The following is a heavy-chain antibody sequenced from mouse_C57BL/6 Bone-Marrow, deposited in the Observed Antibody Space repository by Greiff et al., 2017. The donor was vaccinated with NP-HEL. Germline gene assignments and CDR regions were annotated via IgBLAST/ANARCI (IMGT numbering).Heavy chain of an antibody. CDR3: ARPRWLLPFAY. CDR1: GYTFTDYY. V-gene: IGHV1-26*01. D-gene: IGHD2-3*01. CDR2: INPNNGGT. J-gene: IGHJ3*01. Sequence: VQLKESGPELVKPGASVKISCKASGYTFTDYYMNWVKQSHGKSLEWIGDINPNNGGTSYNQKFKGKATLTVDKSSSTAYMELRSLTSEDSAVYYCARPRWLLPFAYWGQGTLVTVSA.